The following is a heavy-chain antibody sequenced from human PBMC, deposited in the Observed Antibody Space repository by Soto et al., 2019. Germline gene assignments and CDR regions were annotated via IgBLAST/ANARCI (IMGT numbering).Heavy chain of an antibody. Sequence: GSLRLSCAASGFTFSSYGMHWVRQAPGKGLEWVAVIWYDGSNKYYADSVRGRFTISRDNSKNTLYLQMNSLRAEDTAVYYCARDLFEVVAAMYYYGMDVWGQGTTVTVSS. D-gene: IGHD2-15*01. V-gene: IGHV3-33*01. J-gene: IGHJ6*02. CDR3: ARDLFEVVAAMYYYGMDV. CDR2: IWYDGSNK. CDR1: GFTFSSYG.